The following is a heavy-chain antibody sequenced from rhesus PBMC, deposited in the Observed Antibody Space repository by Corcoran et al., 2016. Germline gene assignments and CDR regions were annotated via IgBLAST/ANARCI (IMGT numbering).Heavy chain of an antibody. CDR3: ARDSSGWYRFDC. CDR1: GYSFTSYW. D-gene: IGHD6-31*01. Sequence: EVQLVQSGAEVKRPGESLKISCKTSGYSFTSYWISWVRQMPGKGLEWMGAIEPSDSDTRYSPTFQGQVTISADKSISANYLQWSSLKASDTATYYCARDSSGWYRFDCWGQGVLVTVSS. V-gene: IGHV5-2*01. CDR2: IEPSDSDT. J-gene: IGHJ4*01.